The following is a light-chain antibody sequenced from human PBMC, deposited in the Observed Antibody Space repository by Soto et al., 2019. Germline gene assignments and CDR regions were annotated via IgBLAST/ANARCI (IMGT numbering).Light chain of an antibody. Sequence: EIVMTQSPATLSVSPGERATLSCRASQSVSSNLAWYQQKPGQAPSLLIYGASTRATGIPARFSGSGSGTEFTLTISSLQAEEFAVYYCQHSNNWPRTFGQGNKVDLK. CDR3: QHSNNWPRT. CDR1: QSVSSN. CDR2: GAS. V-gene: IGKV3-15*01. J-gene: IGKJ1*01.